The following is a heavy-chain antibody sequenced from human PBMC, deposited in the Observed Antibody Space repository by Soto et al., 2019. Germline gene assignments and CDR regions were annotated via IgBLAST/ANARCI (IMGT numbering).Heavy chain of an antibody. CDR1: GDSISSRHY. V-gene: IGHV4-59*11. CDR3: ARGAAPGDY. Sequence: SETLSLTCTVSGDSISSRHYWSWIRQPPGKGPEWIGYIYYSGSTNYNPSLKSRVTISVDMSKNQFSLRLSSVTTADTAVYYCARGAAPGDYWGQGTLVTVSS. D-gene: IGHD6-13*01. J-gene: IGHJ4*02. CDR2: IYYSGST.